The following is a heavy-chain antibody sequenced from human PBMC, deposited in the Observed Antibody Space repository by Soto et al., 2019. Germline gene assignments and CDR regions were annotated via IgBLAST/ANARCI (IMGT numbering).Heavy chain of an antibody. CDR3: ARLGRDIVVVVTADYGMDV. J-gene: IGHJ6*02. Sequence: SSETLSLTCAVSGGSISSGGYSWSWIRQPPGKGLEWIGYIYHSGSTYYNPSLKSRVTISVDRSKNQFSLKLSSVTAADTAVYYCARLGRDIVVVVTADYGMDVWGQGTTVTVSS. V-gene: IGHV4-30-2*01. CDR2: IYHSGST. D-gene: IGHD2-15*01. CDR1: GGSISSGGYS.